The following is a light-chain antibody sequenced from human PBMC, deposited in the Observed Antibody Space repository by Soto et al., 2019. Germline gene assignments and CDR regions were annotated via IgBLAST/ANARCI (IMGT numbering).Light chain of an antibody. J-gene: IGKJ4*01. CDR2: AAS. V-gene: IGKV3-15*01. CDR1: QSVSTN. CDR3: QQYNDWPQT. Sequence: EVVMTQSPATLSVSPGERATLSCRASQSVSTNLAWYQQKPGQAPRLLIYAASTRATGNPARFSGSGSGTEFTLTISSLQSEDFAVYYCQQYNDWPQTFGGGTKVDIK.